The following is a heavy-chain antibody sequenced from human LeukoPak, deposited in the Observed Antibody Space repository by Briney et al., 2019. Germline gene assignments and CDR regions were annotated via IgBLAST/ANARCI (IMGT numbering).Heavy chain of an antibody. J-gene: IGHJ3*02. CDR1: GYTFTNYY. CDR2: INPGGDNT. Sequence: ASVQVSCKASGYTFTNYYIHWVRPAPGQGLEWMGLINPGGDNTDYAQNFQGRVTMTRDTSTSTVYMGLSSLRSEDTAVYYCARIRDGYNDAYDIWGQGTMVTVSS. D-gene: IGHD5-24*01. V-gene: IGHV1-46*01. CDR3: ARIRDGYNDAYDI.